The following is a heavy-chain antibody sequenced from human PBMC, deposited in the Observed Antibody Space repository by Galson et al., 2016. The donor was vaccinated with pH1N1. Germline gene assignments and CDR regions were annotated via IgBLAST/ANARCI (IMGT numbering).Heavy chain of an antibody. J-gene: IGHJ4*02. D-gene: IGHD4-17*01. CDR2: IDWDDDK. CDR1: GFSLSTSGMC. CDR3: ARLDYGDYSGYFDY. Sequence: PALVKPTQTLTLTCTFSGFSLSTSGMCVSWIRQPPGKALEWLALIDWDDDKYYSTSLKTRLTISKDTSKNQVVLTMTNMDPVDTATYYYARLDYGDYSGYFDYWGQGTLVTVSS. V-gene: IGHV2-70*01.